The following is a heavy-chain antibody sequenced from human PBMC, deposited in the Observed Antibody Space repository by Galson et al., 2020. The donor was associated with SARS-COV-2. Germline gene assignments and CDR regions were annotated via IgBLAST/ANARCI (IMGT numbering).Heavy chain of an antibody. CDR3: ARGAEVPD. CDR2: ISYDGSNK. Sequence: GESLKISCAASGFTFSSYGMHWVRQAPGKGLEWVAVISYDGSNKYYADSVKGRFTISRDNSKNTLYLQMNSLRTEDTALYYCARGAEVPDWGQGTLVTVSS. CDR1: GFTFSSYG. J-gene: IGHJ4*02. D-gene: IGHD5-12*01. V-gene: IGHV3-30*03.